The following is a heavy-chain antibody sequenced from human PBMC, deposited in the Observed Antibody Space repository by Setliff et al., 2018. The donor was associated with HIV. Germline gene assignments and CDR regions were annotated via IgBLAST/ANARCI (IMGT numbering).Heavy chain of an antibody. J-gene: IGHJ4*02. V-gene: IGHV4-61*09. CDR3: ARGRFGELMSY. CDR2: IYTSGST. D-gene: IGHD3-10*01. Sequence: SETLSLTCTVSGGSISSGSYYWSWIRQPAGKGLEWIGHIYTSGSTNYNPSLKSRVTISVDTSKNQISLKLSSVTAADTAVYYCARGRFGELMSYWGQGTLVTVSS. CDR1: GGSISSGSYY.